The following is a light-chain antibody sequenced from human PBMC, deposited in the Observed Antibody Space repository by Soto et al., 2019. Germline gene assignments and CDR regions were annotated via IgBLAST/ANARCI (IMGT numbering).Light chain of an antibody. CDR1: RSDIGSYNY. Sequence: QSVLTQPASVSGSPGQSITISCSGTRSDIGSYNYVAWYQQFPGKTPKILIYGVSNRPSGVSSRFSGSKSGNTASLTISGLQAEDEADYYCISYTGSNTSYVFASVTKV. CDR2: GVS. V-gene: IGLV2-14*01. CDR3: ISYTGSNTSYV. J-gene: IGLJ1*01.